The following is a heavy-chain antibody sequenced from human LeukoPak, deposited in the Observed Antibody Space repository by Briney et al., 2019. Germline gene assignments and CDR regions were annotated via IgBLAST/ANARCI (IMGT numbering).Heavy chain of an antibody. J-gene: IGHJ4*02. CDR3: ARVLVLAPDY. Sequence: GGSLRLSCAASGFTFSSYSMNWVRQAPGKGVEWVSSISSSSSYIYYADSVKGRFTISRDNAKNSLYLQMNSLRAEDTAVYYCARVLVLAPDYWGQGTLVTVSS. CDR2: ISSSSSYI. V-gene: IGHV3-21*01. D-gene: IGHD3-3*01. CDR1: GFTFSSYS.